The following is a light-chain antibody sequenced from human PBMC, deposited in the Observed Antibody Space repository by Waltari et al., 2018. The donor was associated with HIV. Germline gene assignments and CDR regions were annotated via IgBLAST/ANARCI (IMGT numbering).Light chain of an antibody. CDR2: GAS. V-gene: IGKV3-20*01. J-gene: IGKJ1*01. Sequence: EIVLTQSPGTLSLSPGERATLSCRASQSVSGSYLAWFQQKPGQAPRLLIYGASSRATDIPDRFSGSGSGTNFTLTISRLEPEDFAVYYCQQYGSSRGTFGQGTKVEIK. CDR1: QSVSGSY. CDR3: QQYGSSRGT.